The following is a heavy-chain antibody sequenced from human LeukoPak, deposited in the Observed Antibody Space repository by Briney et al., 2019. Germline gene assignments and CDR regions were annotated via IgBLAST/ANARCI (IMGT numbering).Heavy chain of an antibody. V-gene: IGHV1-46*01. D-gene: IGHD2-2*01. CDR3: ARDLVVVPAAIDY. Sequence: ASVKVSCKASGYTFTSYYMHWVRQAPGQGLEWMGIINPSGGSTSYAQKFQGRVTMTRDTSTSTAYMELRSLRSDDTAVYYCARDLVVVPAAIDYWGQGTLVTVSS. J-gene: IGHJ4*02. CDR1: GYTFTSYY. CDR2: INPSGGST.